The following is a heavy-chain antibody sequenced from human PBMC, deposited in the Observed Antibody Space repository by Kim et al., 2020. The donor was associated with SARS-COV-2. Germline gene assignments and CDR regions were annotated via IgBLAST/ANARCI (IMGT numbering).Heavy chain of an antibody. D-gene: IGHD5-12*01. Sequence: GGSLRLSCAASGFTFSSYGMHWVRQAPGKGLEWVAFMSYDGSNEYYADSVKGRFTISRDNSKNTLYLQMHSLRAEDTAVYYCARETGYDYYWGQGSLVTV. CDR2: MSYDGSNE. J-gene: IGHJ4*02. V-gene: IGHV3-33*05. CDR3: ARETGYDYY. CDR1: GFTFSSYG.